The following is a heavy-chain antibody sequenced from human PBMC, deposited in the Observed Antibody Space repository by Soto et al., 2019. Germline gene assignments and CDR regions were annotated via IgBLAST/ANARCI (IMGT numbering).Heavy chain of an antibody. D-gene: IGHD1-1*01. V-gene: IGHV1-69*06. CDR1: GGTFSSYA. J-gene: IGHJ6*02. Sequence: QVQLVQSGAEVKKPGSSVKVSCKASGGTFSSYAINWVRQAPGQGLEWMGGIIRIFGTANYAQKFQGRVTITADKSTSTAYMELSSLRSEDTAVYYCARAALTQRRLQLDYFYYYGMDDWGQGTTVTVSS. CDR3: ARAALTQRRLQLDYFYYYGMDD. CDR2: IIRIFGTA.